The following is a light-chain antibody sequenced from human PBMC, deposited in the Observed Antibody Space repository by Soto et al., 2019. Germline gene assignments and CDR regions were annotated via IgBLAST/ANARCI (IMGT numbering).Light chain of an antibody. V-gene: IGKV3D-20*01. CDR1: QSFSSSY. Sequence: EIVLTQSPATLSLSPGERATLSCGASQSFSSSYLAWYQQKPGLAPRLLIYDASSRATGIPDRFSGSGSGTDFTLTISRLEPEDFAVYYCQQYGSSPLTFGGGTKVDTK. CDR3: QQYGSSPLT. CDR2: DAS. J-gene: IGKJ4*01.